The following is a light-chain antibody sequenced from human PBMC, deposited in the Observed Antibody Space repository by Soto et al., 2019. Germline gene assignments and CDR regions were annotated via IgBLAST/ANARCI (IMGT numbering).Light chain of an antibody. CDR1: QSISSY. CDR3: QQSYRTPRT. Sequence: DIQMTQSPSSLSASVGDRVTITCRASQSISSYLNWYQQKPGKAPKLLIYAASSLQSGVPSRFSGSGSGTDFTLTIRSLQPEDFATYYCQQSYRTPRTFCQGTKVEIK. V-gene: IGKV1-39*01. CDR2: AAS. J-gene: IGKJ1*01.